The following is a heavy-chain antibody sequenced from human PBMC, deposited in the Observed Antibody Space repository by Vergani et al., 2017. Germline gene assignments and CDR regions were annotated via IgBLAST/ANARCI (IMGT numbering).Heavy chain of an antibody. D-gene: IGHD1-26*01. CDR2: IYYSGST. V-gene: IGHV4-39*01. CDR3: AEEWELLRRGPVHAFDI. Sequence: QLQLQESGPGLVKPSETLSLTCTVSGGSLSSSSYYWGWIRQPPGKGLEWMGSIYYSGSTYYNPSLTRRVTISVDTSKDQFSRKLSCVTAADTAVDYGAEEWELLRRGPVHAFDIWGQGTMVTVSA. J-gene: IGHJ3*02. CDR1: GGSLSSSSYY.